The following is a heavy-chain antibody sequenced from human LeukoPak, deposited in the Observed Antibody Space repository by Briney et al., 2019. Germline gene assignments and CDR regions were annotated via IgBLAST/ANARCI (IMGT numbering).Heavy chain of an antibody. V-gene: IGHV1-24*01. D-gene: IGHD6-13*01. CDR3: ATDPPRIAAAGNYGMDV. J-gene: IGHJ6*02. Sequence: ASVEVSCKVSGYTLTGLSMHWVRQAPGKGLEWMGGFDPEDGETIYAQKFQGRVTMTEDTSTDTAYMELSSLRSEDTAVYYCATDPPRIAAAGNYGMDVWGQGTTVTVSS. CDR1: GYTLTGLS. CDR2: FDPEDGET.